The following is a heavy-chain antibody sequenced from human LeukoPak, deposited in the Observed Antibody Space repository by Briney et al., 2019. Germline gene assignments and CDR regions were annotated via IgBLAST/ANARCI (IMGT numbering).Heavy chain of an antibody. CDR2: ISWNSGSI. V-gene: IGHV3-9*01. J-gene: IGHJ6*02. Sequence: GGSLRLSCAASVFTFNDYSMHWVRQAPGKGLEWVSGISWNSGSIGYAGSVKGRFSISRDNAKNSLYLQMDSLNPEDTAVYYCAKGLLWSEVYYYYGMDVWGQGTTVTVSS. D-gene: IGHD3-10*01. CDR1: VFTFNDYS. CDR3: AKGLLWSEVYYYYGMDV.